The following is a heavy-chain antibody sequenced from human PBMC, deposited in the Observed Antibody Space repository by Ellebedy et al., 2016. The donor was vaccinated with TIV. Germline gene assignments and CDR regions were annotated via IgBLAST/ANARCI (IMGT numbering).Heavy chain of an antibody. V-gene: IGHV4-34*01. D-gene: IGHD3-22*01. CDR3: ARVYYDSSGLIYWYFDL. Sequence: MPSETLSLTCAVYGGSFSGYHWSWIRQPPGKGLEWIGEINHSGSTNYNPSLKSRVTISVDTSKNQFSLKLSSVTAADTAVYYCARVYYDSSGLIYWYFDLWGRGTLVTVSS. CDR2: INHSGST. J-gene: IGHJ2*01. CDR1: GGSFSGYH.